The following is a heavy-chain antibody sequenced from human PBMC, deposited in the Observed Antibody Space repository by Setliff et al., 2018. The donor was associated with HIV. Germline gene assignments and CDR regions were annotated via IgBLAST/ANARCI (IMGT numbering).Heavy chain of an antibody. Sequence: PGESLKISCAASGFSFSGCWMSWVRQAPGKGLEWVANIKEDGSEEYYVDSVKGRFTISRDNAKSSLYLQMNSLRVEDTAVYYCARDQLWSKATFDIWGQGTMVTV. V-gene: IGHV3-7*01. D-gene: IGHD5-18*01. CDR2: IKEDGSEE. CDR3: ARDQLWSKATFDI. CDR1: GFSFSGCW. J-gene: IGHJ3*02.